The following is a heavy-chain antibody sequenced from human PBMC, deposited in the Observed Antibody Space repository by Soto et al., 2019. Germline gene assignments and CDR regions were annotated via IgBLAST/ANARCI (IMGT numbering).Heavy chain of an antibody. Sequence: QVQLVQSGAEVKKPGASVKVSCKASGYTFTSYYMHWVRQAPGQGLEWMGIINPSGGSTSYAQKFQGRVTMTRDTSTSTVYMELSSLRSEDTAVYYCARDLTMVRGVIIENDYWGQGTLVTVSS. J-gene: IGHJ4*02. D-gene: IGHD3-10*01. CDR1: GYTFTSYY. V-gene: IGHV1-46*01. CDR3: ARDLTMVRGVIIENDY. CDR2: INPSGGST.